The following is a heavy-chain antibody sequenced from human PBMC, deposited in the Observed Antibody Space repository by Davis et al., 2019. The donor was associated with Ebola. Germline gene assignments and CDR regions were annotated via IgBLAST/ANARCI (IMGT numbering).Heavy chain of an antibody. D-gene: IGHD4-17*01. CDR3: ARLKLYGDFDY. V-gene: IGHV3-11*01. CDR1: GFPFGDYY. CDR2: ISSGGRNI. Sequence: GESLKISCIASGFPFGDYYMTWVRQAPGKGLEWISYISSGGRNIYYAGSVKGRFTSSRDNAGNSLYLQMNSLRAEDTAVYYCARLKLYGDFDYWGQGTLVTVSS. J-gene: IGHJ4*02.